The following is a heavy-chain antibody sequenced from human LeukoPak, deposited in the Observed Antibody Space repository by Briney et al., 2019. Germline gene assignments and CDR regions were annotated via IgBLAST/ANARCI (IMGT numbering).Heavy chain of an antibody. D-gene: IGHD6-13*01. Sequence: SETLSLTCAVYGGSFSGYYWSWIRQPPGKGLEWIGEIYHSGSTNYNPSLKSRVTISVDKSKNQFSLKLSSVTAADTAVYYCARDRGSSPIEDDYWGQGTLVTVSS. CDR2: IYHSGST. CDR1: GGSFSGYY. J-gene: IGHJ4*02. CDR3: ARDRGSSPIEDDY. V-gene: IGHV4-34*01.